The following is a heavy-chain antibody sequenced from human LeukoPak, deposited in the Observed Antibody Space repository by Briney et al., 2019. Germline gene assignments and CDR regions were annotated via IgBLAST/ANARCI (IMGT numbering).Heavy chain of an antibody. Sequence: GGSLRLSCAASGFTFSSFEMNWVRQTPGKGLEWVSYISSGGSTLYYADSVKGRFTISRDNDKNSLYLQMNSLRSEGTAGYYCAXXRPTTSGGNXFDYWGRGTLVTVSS. D-gene: IGHD4-23*01. CDR1: GFTFSSFE. J-gene: IGHJ4*02. CDR2: ISSGGSTL. V-gene: IGHV3-48*03. CDR3: AXXRPTTSGGNXFDY.